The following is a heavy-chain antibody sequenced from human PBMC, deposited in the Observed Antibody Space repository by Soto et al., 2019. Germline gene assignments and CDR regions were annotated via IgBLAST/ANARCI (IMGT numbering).Heavy chain of an antibody. CDR1: GFTFSSYA. CDR3: AKEPKIVVVPADDAFDI. Sequence: GGSLRLSCAASGFTFSSYAMSWVRQAPGKGLEWVSAISGSGGSTYYADSVKGRFTISRDNSKNTLYLQMNSLRAEDRAVYYCAKEPKIVVVPADDAFDIWGQGTMVTVSS. CDR2: ISGSGGST. V-gene: IGHV3-23*01. D-gene: IGHD2-2*01. J-gene: IGHJ3*02.